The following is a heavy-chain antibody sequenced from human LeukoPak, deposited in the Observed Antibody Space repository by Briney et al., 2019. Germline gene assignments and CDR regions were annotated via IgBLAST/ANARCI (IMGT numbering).Heavy chain of an antibody. V-gene: IGHV4-61*02. CDR1: GGSISSGSYY. Sequence: SQTLSLTCTVSGGSISSGSYYWSWIRQPAGKGLEWIGRIYTSGSTNYNPSLKSRVTISVDTSKNQFSLKLSSVTAADTAVHYCARRYSCGYVGIVNWFDPWGQGTLVTVSS. J-gene: IGHJ5*02. CDR2: IYTSGST. CDR3: ARRYSCGYVGIVNWFDP. D-gene: IGHD5-18*01.